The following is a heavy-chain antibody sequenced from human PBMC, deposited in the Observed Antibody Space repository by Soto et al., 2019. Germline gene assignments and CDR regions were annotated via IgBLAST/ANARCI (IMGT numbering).Heavy chain of an antibody. D-gene: IGHD2-2*02. CDR1: GFTFSTYS. Sequence: WGSLRLSCVGSGFTFSTYSINFFRQAPGKGLEWVSSISSRSDIYYADSVKGRFTISRDNAKNSVSLQMNSLRAEDTAVYYCAREYTAWPLAYGLDVWGQGTTVTVSS. CDR3: AREYTAWPLAYGLDV. V-gene: IGHV3-21*01. CDR2: ISSRSDI. J-gene: IGHJ6*02.